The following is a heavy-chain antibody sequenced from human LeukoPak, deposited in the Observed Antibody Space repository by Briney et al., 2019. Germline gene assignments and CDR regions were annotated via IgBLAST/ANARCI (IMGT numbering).Heavy chain of an antibody. CDR2: INPSGGST. V-gene: IGHV1-46*01. D-gene: IGHD3-10*01. Sequence: GASVKVSCKVSGYTFTSYYMHWVRQAPGQGLEWMGIINPSGGSTSYAQKFQGRVTMTRDTSTSTVYMELSSLRSEGTAVYYCARDGTSYYYGSGSPHYYGMDVWGKGTTVTVSS. CDR3: ARDGTSYYYGSGSPHYYGMDV. CDR1: GYTFTSYY. J-gene: IGHJ6*04.